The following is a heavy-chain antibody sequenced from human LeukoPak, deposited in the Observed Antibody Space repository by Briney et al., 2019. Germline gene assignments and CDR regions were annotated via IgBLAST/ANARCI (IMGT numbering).Heavy chain of an antibody. V-gene: IGHV3-23*01. Sequence: GGSLRLSCAASGFTFSSYAMSWVRQAPGKGLEWVSAISGSGGSTYYADSVKGRFTISRDNSKNTLYLQMNSLRAEDTAVYYCAKDSAAAGIYYYGMDVWGQGTTVTVSS. CDR3: AKDSAAAGIYYYGMDV. D-gene: IGHD6-13*01. J-gene: IGHJ6*02. CDR1: GFTFSSYA. CDR2: ISGSGGST.